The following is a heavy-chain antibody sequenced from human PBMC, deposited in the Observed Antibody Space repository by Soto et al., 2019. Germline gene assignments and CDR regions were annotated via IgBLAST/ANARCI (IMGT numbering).Heavy chain of an antibody. Sequence: QVQLVQSGAEVKKPGSSVKVSCKASGGTFSNYAINWVRQAPGQGLEWMGGIIPIFHTSNYAQKFQGRVTITADEVTSTAYMELSSLRSEDTAGYYCAKDQARRTNSVCLPGDWFDPWGQGTLVTVSS. D-gene: IGHD2-8*01. CDR3: AKDQARRTNSVCLPGDWFDP. CDR2: IIPIFHTS. J-gene: IGHJ5*02. CDR1: GGTFSNYA. V-gene: IGHV1-69*12.